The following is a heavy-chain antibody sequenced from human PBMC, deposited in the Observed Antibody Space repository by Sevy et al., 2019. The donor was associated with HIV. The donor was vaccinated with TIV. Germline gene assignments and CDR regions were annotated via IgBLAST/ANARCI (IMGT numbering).Heavy chain of an antibody. Sequence: SETLSLTCTVSGGSITSLYWNWIRQPPGKGLEWIANIYYNGHINYSPSLKSPVTLSLDTSKNPFSLRLSSVTAADTAMYYCAGENAWGRGYSWGQGTLVTVSS. CDR3: AGENAWGRGYS. J-gene: IGHJ4*02. CDR2: IYYNGHI. D-gene: IGHD1-26*01. V-gene: IGHV4-59*08. CDR1: GGSITSLY.